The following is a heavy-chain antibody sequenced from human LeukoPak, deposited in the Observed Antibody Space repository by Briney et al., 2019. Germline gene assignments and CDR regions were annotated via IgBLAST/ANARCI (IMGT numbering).Heavy chain of an antibody. CDR3: ARDRSGIVVVPAAIPFDY. V-gene: IGHV1-69*04. J-gene: IGHJ4*02. CDR2: IIPILGIA. CDR1: GGTFSSYA. D-gene: IGHD2-2*01. Sequence: SVKVSCKASGGTFSSYAISWVRQAPGQGLEWMGRIIPILGIANYAQKFQGRVTITADKSTSTAYMELSSLRSEDTAVSYCARDRSGIVVVPAAIPFDYWGQGTLVTVSS.